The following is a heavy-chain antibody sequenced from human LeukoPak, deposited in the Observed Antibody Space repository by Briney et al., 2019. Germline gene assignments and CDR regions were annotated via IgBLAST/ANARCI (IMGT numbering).Heavy chain of an antibody. CDR3: AKLGGRYDFWSGYRYPYDY. CDR2: ISGSGGST. J-gene: IGHJ4*02. Sequence: GGSLRLSCAASGFTFSSYAMRWVRQAPGKGLEWVSAISGSGGSTYYADSVKGRFTISRDNSKNTLYLQMYSLRAEDTAVYYCAKLGGRYDFWSGYRYPYDYWGQGTLVTVSS. CDR1: GFTFSSYA. D-gene: IGHD3-3*01. V-gene: IGHV3-23*01.